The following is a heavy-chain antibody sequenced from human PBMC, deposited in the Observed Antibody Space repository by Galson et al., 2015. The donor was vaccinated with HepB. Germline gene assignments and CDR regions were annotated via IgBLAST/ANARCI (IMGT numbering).Heavy chain of an antibody. CDR2: IGGSNSGT. V-gene: IGHV3-23*01. CDR1: GFTFSNFA. Sequence: SLRLSCAASGFTFSNFAMSWVRQAPGQGLEWVTTIGGSNSGTHYADPVKGRFTISRDNSRNTLYLQMNSLRAEDTAIYYCAKDAYSYNQVFDPFDLWGQGTMVTVSS. D-gene: IGHD3-16*02. CDR3: AKDAYSYNQVFDPFDL. J-gene: IGHJ3*01.